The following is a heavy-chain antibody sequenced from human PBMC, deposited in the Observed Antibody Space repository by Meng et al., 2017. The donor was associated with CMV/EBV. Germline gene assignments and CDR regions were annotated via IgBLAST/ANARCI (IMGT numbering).Heavy chain of an antibody. CDR1: GFTFSSYS. CDR2: ISSSSSYI. CDR3: ARDGAAAGYYYYYGMDV. V-gene: IGHV3-21*01. Sequence: GESLKISCAASGFTFSSYSMNWVRQAPGKGLEWVSSISSSSSYIYYADSVKSRFTISRDNAKNSLYLQMNSLRAEDTAVYYCARDGAAAGYYYYYGMDVWGQGTTVTVSS. J-gene: IGHJ6*02. D-gene: IGHD6-13*01.